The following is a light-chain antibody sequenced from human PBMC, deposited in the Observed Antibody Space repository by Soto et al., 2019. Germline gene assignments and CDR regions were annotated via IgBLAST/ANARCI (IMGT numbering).Light chain of an antibody. CDR2: GAS. Sequence: TQSPPSLSASVGDRVTITCRASQSISTYLNWYQQKPGQAPRLLIYGASSRATGIPDRFSGSGSGTDFTLTISRLEPEDFAVYYCQQYGSSPITFGQGTRLEI. CDR3: QQYGSSPIT. CDR1: QSISTY. V-gene: IGKV3-20*01. J-gene: IGKJ5*01.